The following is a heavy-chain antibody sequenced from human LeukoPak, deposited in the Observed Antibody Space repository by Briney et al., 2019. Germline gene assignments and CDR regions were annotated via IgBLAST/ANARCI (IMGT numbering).Heavy chain of an antibody. D-gene: IGHD2-2*01. V-gene: IGHV3-23*01. J-gene: IGHJ1*01. CDR2: ISGSGGST. CDR3: AKDPYGSAPAPGYFQH. Sequence: GGSLRLSCAASGFTFSSYAMSWVRQAPGKGLEWVSAISGSGGSTYYADSVKGRFTISRDNSKNTLYLQMNSLRAEDTAVYYCAKDPYGSAPAPGYFQHWGQGTLVTVSP. CDR1: GFTFSSYA.